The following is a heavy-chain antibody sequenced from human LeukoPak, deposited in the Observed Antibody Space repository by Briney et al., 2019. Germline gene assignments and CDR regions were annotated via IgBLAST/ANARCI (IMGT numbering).Heavy chain of an antibody. J-gene: IGHJ4*02. Sequence: TTSETLSLTCNVSGGSVSSGDYFWSWLRQPPGKGLEWIGYISDSGSTDYNPSLKSRVSISKETSKNQFSLKLSSVTAADTVVYYCARHYVFVYGGSSLDYWGQGTLVTVSS. V-gene: IGHV4-30-4*01. CDR2: ISDSGST. CDR3: ARHYVFVYGGSSLDY. CDR1: GGSVSSGDYF. D-gene: IGHD2-8*01.